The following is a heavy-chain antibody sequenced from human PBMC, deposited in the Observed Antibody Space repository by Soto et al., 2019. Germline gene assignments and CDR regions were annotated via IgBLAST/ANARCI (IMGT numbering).Heavy chain of an antibody. CDR3: ARSGWNSLFDY. CDR2: IYYSGST. V-gene: IGHV4-30-4*01. CDR1: GGSISSYY. Sequence: SETLSLTCTVSGGSISSYYWSWIRQPPGKGLEWIGYIYYSGSTYYNPSLKSRVAISVDTSKNHFSLRLSSVTAADTAVYYCARSGWNSLFDYWGQGSLVTVSS. J-gene: IGHJ4*02. D-gene: IGHD1-7*01.